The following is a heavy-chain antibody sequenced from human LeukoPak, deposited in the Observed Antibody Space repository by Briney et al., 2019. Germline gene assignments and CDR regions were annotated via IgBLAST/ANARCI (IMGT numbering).Heavy chain of an antibody. CDR2: IYYSGST. V-gene: IGHV4-59*01. J-gene: IGHJ4*02. Sequence: PSETLSLTCTVSGGSISSYYWSWIRQPPGKGLEWIGYIYYSGSTNYNPSLKSRVTISVDTSKNQFSLKLSSVTAADTAVYYCARAYCSSTSCYPQYYFDYWGQGTLVPVSS. CDR1: GGSISSYY. CDR3: ARAYCSSTSCYPQYYFDY. D-gene: IGHD2-2*01.